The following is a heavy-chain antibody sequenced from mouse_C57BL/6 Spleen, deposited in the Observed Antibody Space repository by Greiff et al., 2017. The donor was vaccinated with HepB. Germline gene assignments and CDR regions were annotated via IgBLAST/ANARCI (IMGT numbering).Heavy chain of an antibody. J-gene: IGHJ1*03. CDR1: GFTFSDYY. V-gene: IGHV5-16*01. CDR2: INYDGSST. Sequence: EVHLVESEGGLVQPGSSMKLSCTASGFTFSDYYMAWVRQVPEKGLEWVANINYDGSSTYYLDSLKSRFIISRDNAKNILYLQMSSLKSEDTATYYCARGGYSNLDWYFDVWGTGTTVTVSS. CDR3: ARGGYSNLDWYFDV. D-gene: IGHD2-5*01.